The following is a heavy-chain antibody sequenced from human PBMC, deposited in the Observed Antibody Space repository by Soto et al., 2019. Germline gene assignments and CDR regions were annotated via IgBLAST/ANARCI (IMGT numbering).Heavy chain of an antibody. Sequence: QVQLQESGPGLVKPSETLSLTCTVSGGSISSYYWSWIRQPPGKGLEWIGYIYYSASTNYNLSLRVSITIARDKSKNHFTLKLSSVAAADTYVYYCARVDGEHFDYWGQGTLVTVSS. D-gene: IGHD4-17*01. CDR3: ARVDGEHFDY. CDR1: GGSISSYY. CDR2: IYYSAST. V-gene: IGHV4-59*01. J-gene: IGHJ4*02.